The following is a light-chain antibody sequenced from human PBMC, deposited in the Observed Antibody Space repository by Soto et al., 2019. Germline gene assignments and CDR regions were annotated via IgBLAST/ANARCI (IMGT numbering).Light chain of an antibody. CDR2: GAS. CDR3: QQYGSSLVT. CDR1: QSVNSNH. J-gene: IGKJ5*01. V-gene: IGKV3-20*01. Sequence: EIVLTQSPGTLPLSPGERATLSCRASQSVNSNHLAWYQQRPGQAPRLLIYGASIRATGIPDRFSGSGSGTDFTLTISRLEPEDFAVFYCQQYGSSLVTFGHGTRLEIK.